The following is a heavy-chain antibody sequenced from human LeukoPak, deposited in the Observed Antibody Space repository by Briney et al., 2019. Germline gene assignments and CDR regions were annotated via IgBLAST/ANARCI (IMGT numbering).Heavy chain of an antibody. CDR2: ISYDGSNK. Sequence: PGGSLRLFCAASGFTFSSYAMHWVRQAPGKGLEWVAVISYDGSNKYYADSVKGRFTISRDNSKNTLYLQMNSLRAEDTAVYYCASSYYGSGSSDAFDIWGQGTMVTVSS. CDR1: GFTFSSYA. CDR3: ASSYYGSGSSDAFDI. J-gene: IGHJ3*02. V-gene: IGHV3-30*04. D-gene: IGHD3-10*01.